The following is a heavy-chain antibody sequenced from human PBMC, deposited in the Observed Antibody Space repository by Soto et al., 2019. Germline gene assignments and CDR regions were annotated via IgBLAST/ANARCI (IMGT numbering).Heavy chain of an antibody. CDR3: ARGSGIVALPSELEDVNYDY. J-gene: IGHJ4*02. Sequence: QVQLQQWGAGLVKPSETLSLSCAVYGQSFSGHSWAWIRQPPGKGLAWIGEINESGSTYYNPSLKSRVTVSTDTSKNQFSLKMSSVRAADTAAYFCARGSGIVALPSELEDVNYDYWGQGTLVNVSS. D-gene: IGHD1-1*01. V-gene: IGHV4-34*01. CDR1: GQSFSGHS. CDR2: INESGST.